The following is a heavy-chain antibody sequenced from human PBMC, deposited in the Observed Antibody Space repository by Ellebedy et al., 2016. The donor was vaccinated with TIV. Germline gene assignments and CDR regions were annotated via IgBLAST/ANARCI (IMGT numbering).Heavy chain of an antibody. V-gene: IGHV4-61*01. CDR1: GGSISSGSHY. Sequence: SETLSLTCTVSGGSISSGSHYWSWIRQPPGKGLEWIGYMYYSGSNSYNPSLKSRVTISVDTSKNQFSLRLSSVTAADTAVYYCARARYYYYGMDVWGQGTTVTVSS. CDR3: ARARYYYYGMDV. CDR2: MYYSGSN. J-gene: IGHJ6*02.